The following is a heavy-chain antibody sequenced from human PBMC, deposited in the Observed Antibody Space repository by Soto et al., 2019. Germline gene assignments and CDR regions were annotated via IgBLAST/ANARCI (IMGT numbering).Heavy chain of an antibody. CDR3: AKDRFTSTVRKYWFFDL. V-gene: IGHV3-23*01. D-gene: IGHD3-10*01. Sequence: EVQLLESGGGLVKPGGSLRLSCAASGFTFTNYAMTWVRQAPGKGLEWVSSISGGDGDTSYAASVKGRFTISRDNSENTMFLQTNSLRPDDTAVYYCAKDRFTSTVRKYWFFDLWGRGTLVTVSS. J-gene: IGHJ2*01. CDR1: GFTFTNYA. CDR2: ISGGDGDT.